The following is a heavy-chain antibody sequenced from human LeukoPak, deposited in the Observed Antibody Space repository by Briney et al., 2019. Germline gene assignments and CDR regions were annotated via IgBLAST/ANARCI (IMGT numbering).Heavy chain of an antibody. CDR1: GGSISSYY. V-gene: IGHV4-59*01. D-gene: IGHD6-19*01. J-gene: IGHJ4*02. CDR2: IYYSGST. CDR3: ARVGSSGWSQKYYFDY. Sequence: SETLSLTCIVSGGSISSYYWSWIRQPPGKGLEWIGYIYYSGSTNYNPSLKSRVTISVDTSKNQFSLKLSSVTAADTAVYYCARVGSSGWSQKYYFDYWGQGTLVTVSS.